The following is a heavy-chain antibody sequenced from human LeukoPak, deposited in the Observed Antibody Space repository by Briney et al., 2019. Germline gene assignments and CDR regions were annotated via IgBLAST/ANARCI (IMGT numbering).Heavy chain of an antibody. CDR3: AKPNGSGSYYQDY. CDR2: ISYDGSNK. Sequence: GGSLRLSCAASGFTFSSYAMHWVRQAPGKGLEWVAVISYDGSNKYYADSVKGRFTISRDNSKNTLYLQMNSLRAEDTAEYYCAKPNGSGSYYQDYWGQGTLVTVSS. CDR1: GFTFSSYA. V-gene: IGHV3-30-3*02. D-gene: IGHD3-10*01. J-gene: IGHJ4*02.